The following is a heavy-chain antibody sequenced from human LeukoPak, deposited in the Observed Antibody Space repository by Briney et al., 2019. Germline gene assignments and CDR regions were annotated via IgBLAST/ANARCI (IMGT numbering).Heavy chain of an antibody. Sequence: SVKVSCKASGGTFSSYAISWVRQAPGQGLEWMGGIIPIFGTANYAQKFQGRVTITADKSTSTAYMELSSLRSEDTAVYYCASNRGYYLTYYYYYYMDVWGKGTTVTVSS. D-gene: IGHD3-3*01. CDR3: ASNRGYYLTYYYYYYMDV. CDR1: GGTFSSYA. J-gene: IGHJ6*03. CDR2: IIPIFGTA. V-gene: IGHV1-69*06.